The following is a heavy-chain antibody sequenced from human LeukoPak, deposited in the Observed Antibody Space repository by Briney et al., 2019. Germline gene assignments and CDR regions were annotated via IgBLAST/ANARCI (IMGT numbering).Heavy chain of an antibody. J-gene: IGHJ4*02. D-gene: IGHD6-13*01. CDR3: ARDRFSSSALFDY. CDR2: ISYDGSNK. CDR1: GFTFSSYA. Sequence: GGSLRLSCAASGFTFSSYAMHWVRQAPGKGLEWVAVISYDGSNKYYADPVKGRFTISRDNSKNTLYLQMNSLRAEDTAVYYCARDRFSSSALFDYWGQGTLVTVSS. V-gene: IGHV3-30*04.